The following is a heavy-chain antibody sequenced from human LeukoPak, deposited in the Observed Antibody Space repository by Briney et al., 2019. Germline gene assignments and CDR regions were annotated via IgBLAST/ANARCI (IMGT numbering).Heavy chain of an antibody. CDR1: GFTFSSYA. D-gene: IGHD2-2*01. Sequence: GRSLRLSCAASGFTFSSYAMYWVRQAPGKGLEWVAVISYDGSNKYYADSVKGRFTISRDNSKNTLYLQMNSLRAEDTAVYYCARDSYNWFDPWGQGTLVTVSS. CDR3: ARDSYNWFDP. V-gene: IGHV3-30*04. J-gene: IGHJ5*02. CDR2: ISYDGSNK.